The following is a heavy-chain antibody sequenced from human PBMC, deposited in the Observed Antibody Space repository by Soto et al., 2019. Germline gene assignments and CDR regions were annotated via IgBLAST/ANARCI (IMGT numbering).Heavy chain of an antibody. D-gene: IGHD3-3*01. Sequence: SETLSLTCTVSGGSISSSSYYWGRIRQPPGKGLEWIGSIYYSGSTYYNPSLKSRVTISVDTSKNQFSLKLSSVTAADTAVYYCASLAYYDFWSGYLFDPWGQGTLVTVSS. CDR1: GGSISSSSYY. CDR3: ASLAYYDFWSGYLFDP. V-gene: IGHV4-39*01. J-gene: IGHJ5*02. CDR2: IYYSGST.